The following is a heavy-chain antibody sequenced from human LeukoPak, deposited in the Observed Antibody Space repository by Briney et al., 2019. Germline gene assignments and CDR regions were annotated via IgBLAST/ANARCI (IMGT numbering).Heavy chain of an antibody. V-gene: IGHV3-30*03. J-gene: IGHJ4*02. CDR1: GFTFSNYG. D-gene: IGHD2-21*01. CDR3: ARDPLGDSTYYFDY. Sequence: GRSLRLSCAASGFTFSNYGMRWVRQAPGKGLEWVATISYDGSNKYNADSVKGRFTVSRDNSKNTLYLQMNSLRAEDTAVYYCARDPLGDSTYYFDYWGQGTLVTVSS. CDR2: ISYDGSNK.